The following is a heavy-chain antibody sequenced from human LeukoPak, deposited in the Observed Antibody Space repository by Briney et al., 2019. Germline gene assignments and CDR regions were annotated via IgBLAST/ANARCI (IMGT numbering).Heavy chain of an antibody. CDR2: IYSGGHT. CDR1: GGSINRGSFY. CDR3: ARSRGFSYGFNFDY. V-gene: IGHV4-61*02. Sequence: SQTLSLTCNVSGGSINRGSFYWSWIRQPAGKGLEWIGRIYSGGHTNYNPSLKSRVTVSADTSKNQFSLNLSSVTAADTAVYYCARSRGFSYGFNFDYWGQGTLVTVSS. D-gene: IGHD5-18*01. J-gene: IGHJ4*02.